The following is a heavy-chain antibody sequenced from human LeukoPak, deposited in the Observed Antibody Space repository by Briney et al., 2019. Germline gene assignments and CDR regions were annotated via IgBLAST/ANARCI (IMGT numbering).Heavy chain of an antibody. D-gene: IGHD5-24*01. J-gene: IGHJ3*02. CDR1: GFTVSSTY. CDR2: IYGGGRT. CDR3: VRDIPQRWLQSRDDGFDI. Sequence: GGSLRLSCAASGFTVSSTYMSWVRQAPGKGLEWVSDIYGGGRTYYAVSAKGRFIISRANSKNTLHLQLNNRSTEDAAVQYCVRDIPQRWLQSRDDGFDIWGQGTMVTVSS. V-gene: IGHV3-53*01.